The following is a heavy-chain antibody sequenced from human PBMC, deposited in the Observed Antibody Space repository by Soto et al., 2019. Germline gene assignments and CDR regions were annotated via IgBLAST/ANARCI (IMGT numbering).Heavy chain of an antibody. CDR1: GGTFTSYA. J-gene: IGHJ6*02. CDR3: ARYNSVVRGYYYYMDV. V-gene: IGHV1-69*01. Sequence: QVQLVQSGAEVKKPGSSVKVSCKASGGTFTSYALNWVRQAPGQGLEWMGGIIPIFGSANYAQKFQGRVTITADESTSTAYMELSSLRSDDTAVYYCARYNSVVRGYYYYMDVWGQGPTVTVSS. D-gene: IGHD2-21*01. CDR2: IIPIFGSA.